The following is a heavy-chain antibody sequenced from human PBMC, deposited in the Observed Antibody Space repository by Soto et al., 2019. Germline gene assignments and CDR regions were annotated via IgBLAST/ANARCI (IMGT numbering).Heavy chain of an antibody. CDR3: PKMTSTMTTGYFQH. D-gene: IGHD4-4*01. Sequence: SCPTLGNHTQTVALTCTFSGFPFITREVAVSWFRQPPGKALEWPALINWSDNKRSRPSLQKTLTITKDTSKNHVVLIMTDVTRGDTATYYSPKMTSTMTTGYFQHWGQGTPVTVS. CDR1: GFPFITREVA. V-gene: IGHV2-5*01. J-gene: IGHJ1*01. CDR2: INWSDNK.